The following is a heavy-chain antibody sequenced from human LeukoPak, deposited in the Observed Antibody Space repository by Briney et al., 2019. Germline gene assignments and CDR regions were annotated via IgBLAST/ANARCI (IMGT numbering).Heavy chain of an antibody. D-gene: IGHD3-10*01. V-gene: IGHV3-23*01. CDR3: AKYSGNYYNRVYFDY. J-gene: IGHJ4*02. CDR2: MSGSGGSK. CDR1: GFTFSSYA. Sequence: GGSLRLSCTASGFTFSSYAISWVRQAPGKGLEWVAAMSGSGGSKYYADSVKGRFTISRDNSKDTLYLQMNSLRVEDTALYYCAKYSGNYYNRVYFDYWGQGTLVTVSS.